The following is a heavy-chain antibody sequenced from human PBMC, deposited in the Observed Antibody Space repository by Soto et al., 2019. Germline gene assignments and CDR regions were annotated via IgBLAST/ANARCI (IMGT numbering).Heavy chain of an antibody. Sequence: VQLLESGGGLVQPGGSLRLSCAASGFTFSTYAMSWVRQAPGKGLEWVSTITTSGGNTYYADSVQGRFTISRDNSKNTLYLQMKSLRAEDTAVYYCAGRYCTNGVCYTNYYYYIDVWGKGTTVTVSS. CDR2: ITTSGGNT. J-gene: IGHJ6*03. D-gene: IGHD2-8*01. CDR3: AGRYCTNGVCYTNYYYYIDV. CDR1: GFTFSTYA. V-gene: IGHV3-23*01.